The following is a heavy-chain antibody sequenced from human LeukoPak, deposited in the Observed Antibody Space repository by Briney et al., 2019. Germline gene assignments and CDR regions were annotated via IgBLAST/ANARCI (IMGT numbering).Heavy chain of an antibody. V-gene: IGHV3-33*01. Sequence: GRSLRLSCVASGFTFSNYGIHWVRQAPGKGLEWVAVIWYDGSNKDSGDSVKGRFTISRDNSKNTVYLQMNSLRAEDTAVYYCVRGQRLRGPFYFDSWGQGALATVSS. CDR3: VRGQRLRGPFYFDS. CDR1: GFTFSNYG. J-gene: IGHJ4*02. CDR2: IWYDGSNK. D-gene: IGHD6-25*01.